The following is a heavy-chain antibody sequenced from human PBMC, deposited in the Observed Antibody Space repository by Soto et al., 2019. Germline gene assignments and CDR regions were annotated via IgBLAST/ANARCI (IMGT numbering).Heavy chain of an antibody. Sequence: VKLVKSGAAGKNPGASGKVSGKASGSTFTSYGISWVPKAPGQGLEWMGWLSAYNGNTNYAQKLRGRVTMTTDTSTSTAYMELRSLRSDDTAVYYCARGTTVETGNYWGQGTLGTVSS. CDR3: ARGTTVETGNY. D-gene: IGHD4-17*01. J-gene: IGHJ4*02. CDR2: LSAYNGNT. V-gene: IGHV1-18*01. CDR1: GSTFTSYG.